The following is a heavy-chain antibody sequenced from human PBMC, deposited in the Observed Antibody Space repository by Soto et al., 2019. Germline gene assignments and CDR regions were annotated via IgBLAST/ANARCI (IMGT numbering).Heavy chain of an antibody. Sequence: ASVKVSCKASGYTFTGYYMHWVRQAPGQGLEWMGWINPNSGGTNYAQRFQGRVTMTRDTSISTAYMELSRLRSDDTAVYYCAVSAAYYGSGHLAMEVLGQGTTVNVSS. V-gene: IGHV1-2*02. D-gene: IGHD3-10*01. CDR3: AVSAAYYGSGHLAMEV. CDR2: INPNSGGT. CDR1: GYTFTGYY. J-gene: IGHJ6*01.